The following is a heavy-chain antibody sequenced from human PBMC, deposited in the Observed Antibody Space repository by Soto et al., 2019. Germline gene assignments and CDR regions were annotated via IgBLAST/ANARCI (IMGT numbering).Heavy chain of an antibody. D-gene: IGHD3-10*01. Sequence: QVQLQQWGAGLLKPSETLSLTCAVSGGSFSGYYWSWVRQTPGKGLEWIGDINHTGDTNYNPSLKSRVMISVDTAKTQFSLNVTSVTAADTAVYYCAREVGYYNAARRNLYFDYWGPGTLVTVSS. CDR3: AREVGYYNAARRNLYFDY. CDR1: GGSFSGYY. V-gene: IGHV4-34*01. CDR2: INHTGDT. J-gene: IGHJ4*02.